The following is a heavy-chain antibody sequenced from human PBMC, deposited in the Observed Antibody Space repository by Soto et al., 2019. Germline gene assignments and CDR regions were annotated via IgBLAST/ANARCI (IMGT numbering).Heavy chain of an antibody. D-gene: IGHD6-19*01. CDR1: GYTFTSYA. Sequence: GASVKVSCKASGYTFTSYAMHWVRQAPGQRLEWMGWINAGNGNTKYSQKFQGRVTITRDTSASTAYMELSSLRSEDAAVYYCASLVVAGFRRDYWGQGTLVTVSS. V-gene: IGHV1-3*01. CDR3: ASLVVAGFRRDY. J-gene: IGHJ4*02. CDR2: INAGNGNT.